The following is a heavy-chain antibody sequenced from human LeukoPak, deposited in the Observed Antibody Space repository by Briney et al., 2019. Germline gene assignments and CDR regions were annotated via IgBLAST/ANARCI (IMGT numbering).Heavy chain of an antibody. CDR2: TYYRSKWYN. D-gene: IGHD2-2*01. Sequence: PSQTLSLTCAISGDSVSSNSAAWNWIRQSPSRGLEWLGRTYYRSKWYNDYAVSVKSRITINPDTSKNQFSLQLNPVTPEDTAVYYCARAYQLLSGRRDYYYYYMDVWGKGTTVTVSS. CDR3: ARAYQLLSGRRDYYYYYMDV. J-gene: IGHJ6*03. V-gene: IGHV6-1*01. CDR1: GDSVSSNSAA.